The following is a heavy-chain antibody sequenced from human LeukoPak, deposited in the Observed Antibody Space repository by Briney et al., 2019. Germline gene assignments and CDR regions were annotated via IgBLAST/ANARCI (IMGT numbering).Heavy chain of an antibody. V-gene: IGHV4-31*03. CDR2: IYYSGST. D-gene: IGHD3-10*01. Sequence: PSETLSLTCTVSGGSISSGGYYWSWIRQHPGKGLEWIGYIYYSGSTYYNPSLKSRVTISVDTSKNQFSLKLSSVTAADTAVYYCARGAVVRGVIIDGDDYWGQGTLVTVSS. J-gene: IGHJ4*02. CDR1: GGSISSGGYY. CDR3: ARGAVVRGVIIDGDDY.